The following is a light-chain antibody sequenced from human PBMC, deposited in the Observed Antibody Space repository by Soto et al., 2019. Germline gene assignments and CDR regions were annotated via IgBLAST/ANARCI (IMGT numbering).Light chain of an antibody. CDR1: QSINTY. Sequence: DIQMTQSPSSLSASVGDRVTITCRASQSINTYLNWYQQKPGKAPKLLIHVASTLQSGVPSRFRGSGSGTDFTLTINSLQPEDFATYYCQQSYSTPPLTFGGGTKVEIK. CDR3: QQSYSTPPLT. CDR2: VAS. J-gene: IGKJ4*01. V-gene: IGKV1-39*01.